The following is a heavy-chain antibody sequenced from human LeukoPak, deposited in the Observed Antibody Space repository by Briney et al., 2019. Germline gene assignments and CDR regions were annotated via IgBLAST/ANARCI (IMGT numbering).Heavy chain of an antibody. CDR1: GGTFSSYA. J-gene: IGHJ6*03. CDR3: ASLDYYGSGSYGGSYYYYYMDV. Sequence: ASVKVSCKASGGTFSSYAISWVRQAPGQGLEWMGGIIPIFGTANYAQKFQGRVTITADESTSTAYMELSSLRSEDTAVYYCASLDYYGSGSYGGSYYYYYMDVWGKGTTVTISS. CDR2: IIPIFGTA. D-gene: IGHD3-10*01. V-gene: IGHV1-69*13.